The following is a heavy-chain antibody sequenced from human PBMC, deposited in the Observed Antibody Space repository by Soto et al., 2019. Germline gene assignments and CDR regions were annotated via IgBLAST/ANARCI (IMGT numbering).Heavy chain of an antibody. Sequence: SQTLSLTCAISGDSVSSNSATWDCIRQSPSRGLEWLGRTYYRSKWYTDYAVSVKGRITINPDTSNNHLSLQLDSVTPDDTAVYYCARLIGDSWLDSWGQGTLVTVSS. D-gene: IGHD2-8*01. J-gene: IGHJ5*01. CDR3: ARLIGDSWLDS. CDR2: TYYRSKWYT. CDR1: GDSVSSNSAT. V-gene: IGHV6-1*01.